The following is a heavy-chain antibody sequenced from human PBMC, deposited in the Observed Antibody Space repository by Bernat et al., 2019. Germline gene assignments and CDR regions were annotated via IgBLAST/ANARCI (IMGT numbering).Heavy chain of an antibody. Sequence: QVQLVQSGAEVKKPGASVKVSCKASGYTFTSYDINWVRQATGQGLEWMGWMNPNSGNTGYAQKFQGRVTMTRNTSISTAYMELSSLRSEDTAVYYCARGGGYCTNGVCLLYHYYGMDVWGQGTTVTVSS. CDR3: ARGGGYCTNGVCLLYHYYGMDV. CDR2: MNPNSGNT. D-gene: IGHD2-8*01. V-gene: IGHV1-8*01. CDR1: GYTFTSYD. J-gene: IGHJ6*02.